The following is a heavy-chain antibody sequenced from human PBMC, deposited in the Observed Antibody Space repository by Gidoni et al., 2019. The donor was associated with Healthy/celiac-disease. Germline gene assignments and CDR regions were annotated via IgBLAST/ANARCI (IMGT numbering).Heavy chain of an antibody. D-gene: IGHD5-18*01. CDR2: INHSGST. CDR3: ARVYSYGRYYYYYGMDV. CDR1: GGSFSGYY. V-gene: IGHV4-34*01. Sequence: QVQLQQWGAGLLKPSETLSLTFAVYGGSFSGYYWSWIRQPPGKGLEWIGEINHSGSTNYNPSLKSRVTISVDTFKNQFSLKLSSVTAADTAVYYCARVYSYGRYYYYYGMDVWGQGTTVTVSS. J-gene: IGHJ6*02.